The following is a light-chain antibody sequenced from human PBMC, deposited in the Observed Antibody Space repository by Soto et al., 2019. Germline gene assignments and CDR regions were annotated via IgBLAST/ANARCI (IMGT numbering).Light chain of an antibody. CDR2: KAS. CDR3: QQYNSDPLT. CDR1: PRISNR. V-gene: IGKV1-5*03. Sequence: DIPMTQSPSTLSASVGDRVTITCRSSPRISNRLAWYQQKPGKAPKLLIYKASSLASGVPSRFSGSVSGTEFTLTISSLQTDDFATYYWQQYNSDPLTFGGGTKVEIK. J-gene: IGKJ4*01.